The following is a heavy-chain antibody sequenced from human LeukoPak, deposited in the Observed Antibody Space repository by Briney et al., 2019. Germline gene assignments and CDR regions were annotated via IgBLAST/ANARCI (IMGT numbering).Heavy chain of an antibody. CDR1: GFTFSSYG. J-gene: IGHJ4*02. CDR2: IWYDGSNK. V-gene: IGHV3-33*01. Sequence: PGRSLRPSCAASGFTFSSYGMHWVRQAPGKGLEWVAVIWYDGSNKYYADSVKGRFTISRDNSKNTLYLQMNSLRAEDTAVYYCARDGGITRTHGDRDAYYFDYWGQGTLVTVSS. CDR3: ARDGGITRTHGDRDAYYFDY. D-gene: IGHD1-14*01.